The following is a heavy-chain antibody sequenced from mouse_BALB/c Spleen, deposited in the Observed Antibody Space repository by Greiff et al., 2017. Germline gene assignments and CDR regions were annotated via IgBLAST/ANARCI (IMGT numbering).Heavy chain of an antibody. D-gene: IGHD2-14*01. CDR1: GFTFSDYY. Sequence: EVKLMESGGGLVKPGGSLKLSCAASGFTFSDYYMYWVRQTPEKRLEWVATISDGGSYTYYPDSVKGRFTISRDNAKNNLYLQMSSLKSEDTAMYYCARYGYEDYAMDYWGQGTSVTVSS. J-gene: IGHJ4*01. V-gene: IGHV5-4*02. CDR2: ISDGGSYT. CDR3: ARYGYEDYAMDY.